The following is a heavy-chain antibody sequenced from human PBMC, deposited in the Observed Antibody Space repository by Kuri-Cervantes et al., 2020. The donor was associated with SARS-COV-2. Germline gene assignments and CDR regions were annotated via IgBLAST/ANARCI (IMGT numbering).Heavy chain of an antibody. Sequence: TFSSYAMSWVRQAPGKGLEWIGSIYYSGSTYYNPSLKSRVTISVDTSKNQFSLKLSSVTAADTAVYYCARHEYSSSHYFDYWGQGTLVTVSS. CDR3: ARHEYSSSHYFDY. D-gene: IGHD6-6*01. CDR1: TFSSYA. V-gene: IGHV4-39*01. CDR2: IYYSGST. J-gene: IGHJ4*02.